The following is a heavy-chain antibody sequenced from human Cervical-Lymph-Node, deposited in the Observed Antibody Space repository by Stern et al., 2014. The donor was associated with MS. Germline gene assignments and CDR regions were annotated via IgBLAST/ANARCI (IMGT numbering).Heavy chain of an antibody. J-gene: IGHJ4*02. CDR1: GYTFTSYW. V-gene: IGHV5-51*01. CDR2: IFPGGSDI. CDR3: ARQRYFDY. Sequence: VQLVQSGPEVKRPGESLKISCQASGYTFTSYWIGWVRQMPGKGLEWIAIIFPGGSDIRYSPSFKGQVTISADKSSSTAYLQWNNLKASDTAIYYCARQRYFDYWGQGTLVTVSS.